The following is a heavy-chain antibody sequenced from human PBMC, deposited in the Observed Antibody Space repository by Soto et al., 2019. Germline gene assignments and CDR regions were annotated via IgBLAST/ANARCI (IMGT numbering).Heavy chain of an antibody. J-gene: IGHJ4*02. CDR3: ARGSANYYDSSGFLRYFDN. Sequence: SETLSLTCAVYGGSFSGYYWSWIRQPPGKGLEWIGEINHSGSTNYNPSLKSRVTISVDTSKNQFSLKLSSVTAADTAVYYCARGSANYYDSSGFLRYFDNWGQGTQVTVSS. CDR2: INHSGST. V-gene: IGHV4-34*01. CDR1: GGSFSGYY. D-gene: IGHD3-22*01.